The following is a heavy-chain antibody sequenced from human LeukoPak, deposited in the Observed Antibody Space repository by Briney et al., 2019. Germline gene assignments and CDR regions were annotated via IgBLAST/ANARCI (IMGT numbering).Heavy chain of an antibody. Sequence: GASAKVSCKASGYTFTGYYMHWVRQAPGQGLEWMGWINPNSGGTNYAQKFQGRVTMTRDTSISTAYMELSRLRSDDTAVYYCAVVTAAMWYYIDYWGQGTLVTVSS. J-gene: IGHJ4*02. V-gene: IGHV1-2*02. CDR3: AVVTAAMWYYIDY. CDR1: GYTFTGYY. CDR2: INPNSGGT. D-gene: IGHD2-21*02.